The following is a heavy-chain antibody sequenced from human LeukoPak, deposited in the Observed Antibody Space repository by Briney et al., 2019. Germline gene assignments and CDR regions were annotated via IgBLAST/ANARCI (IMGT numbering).Heavy chain of an antibody. CDR1: GFTFSSYG. J-gene: IGHJ6*02. D-gene: IGHD3-3*01. Sequence: PGRSLRLSCAASGFTFSSYGMHWVRQAPGKGLEWVAVISYDGSNKYYADSVKGRFTISRDNSKNTLYLQMNSLRAEDTAVYYCAKDQLRFLEWSPRGMDVWGQGTTVTASS. V-gene: IGHV3-30*18. CDR2: ISYDGSNK. CDR3: AKDQLRFLEWSPRGMDV.